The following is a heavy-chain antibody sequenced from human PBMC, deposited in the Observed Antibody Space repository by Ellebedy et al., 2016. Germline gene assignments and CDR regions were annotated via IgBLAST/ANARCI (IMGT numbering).Heavy chain of an antibody. Sequence: GGSLRLSCTASGFNFDVYGMHLVRQAPAKGLEWVALISFDGKTKYYADSVRGRFTISRDNSKKTLYLEMHSLSGADTAIYYCSKGLRFEDWFEPWGQGPLVTVS. CDR1: GFNFDVYG. CDR2: ISFDGKTK. J-gene: IGHJ5*02. V-gene: IGHV3-30*18. CDR3: SKGLRFEDWFEP.